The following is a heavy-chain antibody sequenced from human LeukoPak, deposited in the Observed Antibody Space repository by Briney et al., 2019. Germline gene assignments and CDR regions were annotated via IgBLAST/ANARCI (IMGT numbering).Heavy chain of an antibody. Sequence: GGSLRPSCAASGFIFSDYAMHWVRQAPGKGLDYVASISNNGDTTYYANSVKGRFTISRGDSKNTLYLQMGSLRVDDMAVYYCARDPGEAPRGPFFEYWGQGIPVTVSS. V-gene: IGHV3-64*01. D-gene: IGHD1-26*01. CDR2: ISNNGDTT. J-gene: IGHJ4*02. CDR3: ARDPGEAPRGPFFEY. CDR1: GFIFSDYA.